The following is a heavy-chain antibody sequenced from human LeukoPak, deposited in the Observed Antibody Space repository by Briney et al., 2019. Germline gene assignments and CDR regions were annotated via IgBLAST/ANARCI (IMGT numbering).Heavy chain of an antibody. Sequence: SETLSLTCTVSGGSISSYYWSWIRQPPGKGLEWIGYIYYSGSTNYNPSLKSRVTISVDTSKNQFSLKLSSVTAADTAVYYCARHDYGGKSLPDGWGQGTLVTVSS. CDR2: IYYSGST. V-gene: IGHV4-59*12. J-gene: IGHJ4*02. D-gene: IGHD4-23*01. CDR3: ARHDYGGKSLPDG. CDR1: GGSISSYY.